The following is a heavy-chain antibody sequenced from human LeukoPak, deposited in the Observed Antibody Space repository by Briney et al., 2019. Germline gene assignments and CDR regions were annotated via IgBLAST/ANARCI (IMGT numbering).Heavy chain of an antibody. V-gene: IGHV3-53*01. Sequence: PGGSLRLSCAASGFTVSSNYMSWVRQAPGKGLEWVSVIYSGGSTYYADSVKGRFTISRDNSKNTLYLQMNSLRAEDTAVYYCARDFIRGYSYGYDYWGQGTLVTVSS. CDR1: GFTVSSNY. CDR2: IYSGGST. J-gene: IGHJ4*02. D-gene: IGHD5-18*01. CDR3: ARDFIRGYSYGYDY.